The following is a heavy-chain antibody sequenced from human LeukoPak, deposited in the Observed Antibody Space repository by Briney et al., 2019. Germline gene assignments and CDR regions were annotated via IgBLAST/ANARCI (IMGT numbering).Heavy chain of an antibody. CDR1: RFTFSNHY. J-gene: IGHJ3*01. D-gene: IGHD5-18*01. CDR2: IKPDGSET. Sequence: GGSLRLSCVASRFTFSNHYMSWVRQAPGKGLEWVATIKPDGSETFYVDSVKGRFTVSRDSAKNSLYLQMSSLRAEDTAVYHCARNLVHLWNVFDFWGLGTMVTVSS. V-gene: IGHV3-7*01. CDR3: ARNLVHLWNVFDF.